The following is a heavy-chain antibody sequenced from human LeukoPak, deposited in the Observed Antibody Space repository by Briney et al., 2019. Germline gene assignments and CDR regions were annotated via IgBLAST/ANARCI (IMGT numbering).Heavy chain of an antibody. CDR3: ARSSGGVFRTKFDY. D-gene: IGHD3-16*01. CDR2: IYYSGST. V-gene: IGHV4-34*01. CDR1: GGSFSGYY. Sequence: SETLSLTCAVYGGSFSGYYWSWIRQPPGKGLEWIGSIYYSGSTYYNPSLKSRVTISVDTSKNQFSLKLSSVTAADTAVYYCARSSGGVFRTKFDYWGQGTLVTVSS. J-gene: IGHJ4*02.